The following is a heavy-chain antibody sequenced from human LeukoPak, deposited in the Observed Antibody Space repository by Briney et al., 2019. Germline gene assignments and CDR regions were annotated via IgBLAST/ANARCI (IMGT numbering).Heavy chain of an antibody. CDR2: IIPIFGTA. V-gene: IGHV1-69*05. J-gene: IGHJ5*02. CDR3: ASRYNWNYDWFDP. Sequence: SVKVSCKASGGTFSSYVISWVRHAPGQGLEWMGRIIPIFGTANYAQKFQGRVTITTDESTSTAYMELSSLRSEDTAVYYCASRYNWNYDWFDPWGQGTLVTVSS. D-gene: IGHD1-7*01. CDR1: GGTFSSYV.